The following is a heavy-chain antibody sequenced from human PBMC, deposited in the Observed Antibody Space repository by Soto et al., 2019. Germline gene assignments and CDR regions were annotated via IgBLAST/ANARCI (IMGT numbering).Heavy chain of an antibody. D-gene: IGHD3-16*01. Sequence: GGSLRLSCAASGFTFSSYSMNWVRQAPGKGLEWVSYISSSSRTIYHADSVKGRFTISRDNAKNSLYLQMNSLRDEDTAVYYCARELWGSYSEYNCFDPWGQGTLVTVSS. CDR2: ISSSSRTI. CDR3: ARELWGSYSEYNCFDP. CDR1: GFTFSSYS. V-gene: IGHV3-48*02. J-gene: IGHJ5*02.